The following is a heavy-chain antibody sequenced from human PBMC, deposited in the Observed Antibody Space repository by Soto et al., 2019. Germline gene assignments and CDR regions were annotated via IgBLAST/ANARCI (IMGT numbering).Heavy chain of an antibody. V-gene: IGHV1-69*02. J-gene: IGHJ6*02. CDR1: GGTFSSYT. D-gene: IGHD2-2*01. CDR2: IIPILGIA. Sequence: SVKVSFKASGGTFSSYTISWVRQAPGQGLEWMGRIIPILGIANYAQKFQGRVTITADKSTSTAYMELSSLRSEDTAVYYCARWYCSSTSCYAVDVWGQGTTVTVSS. CDR3: ARWYCSSTSCYAVDV.